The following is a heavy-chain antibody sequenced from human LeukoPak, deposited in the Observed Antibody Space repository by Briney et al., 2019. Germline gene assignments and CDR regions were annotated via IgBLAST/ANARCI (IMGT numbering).Heavy chain of an antibody. J-gene: IGHJ4*02. D-gene: IGHD6-19*01. V-gene: IGHV3-21*01. Sequence: GGSLRLSCAASGFTFSSYSMNWVRQAPGKGLEWVSSISSSSSYIYYADSVKGRFTISRDNAKNSLYLQMNSLRAEDTAVYYCARGPFEYSSGWLDYWGQGTLVTVPS. CDR3: ARGPFEYSSGWLDY. CDR2: ISSSSSYI. CDR1: GFTFSSYS.